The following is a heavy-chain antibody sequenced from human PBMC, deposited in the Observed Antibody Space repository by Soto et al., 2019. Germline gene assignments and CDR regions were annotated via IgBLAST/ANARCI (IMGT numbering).Heavy chain of an antibody. CDR2: ISAYNGNT. J-gene: IGHJ3*02. CDR3: ARSYDILTGYYFSGFSPSDRAAFDI. V-gene: IGHV1-18*01. D-gene: IGHD3-9*01. CDR1: GYTFTSYG. Sequence: ASVKVSCKASGYTFTSYGISWVRQAPGQGLEWMGWISAYNGNTNYAQKLQGRVTMTTDTSTSTAYMELRSLRSDDTAVYYCARSYDILTGYYFSGFSPSDRAAFDIWGQGTMVTVSS.